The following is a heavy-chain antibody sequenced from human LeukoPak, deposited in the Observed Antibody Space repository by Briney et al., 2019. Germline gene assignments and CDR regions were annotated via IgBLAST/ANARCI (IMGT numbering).Heavy chain of an antibody. J-gene: IGHJ4*02. Sequence: GGSLRLSCAASGFTFSSYWMSWVRQAPGKGLEWVANIKQDGSEKYYVDSVKGRFTISRDNAKNSLYLQMNSLRAEDTAVYYCGSGGGYYYDSSDYYYYWGQGTLVTVSS. CDR1: GFTFSSYW. D-gene: IGHD3-22*01. CDR3: GSGGGYYYDSSDYYYY. V-gene: IGHV3-7*01. CDR2: IKQDGSEK.